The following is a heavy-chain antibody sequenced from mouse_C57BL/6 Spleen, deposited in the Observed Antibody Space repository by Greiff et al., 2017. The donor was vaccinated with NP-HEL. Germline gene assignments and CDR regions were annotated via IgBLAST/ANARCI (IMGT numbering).Heavy chain of an antibody. D-gene: IGHD1-1*01. J-gene: IGHJ4*01. Sequence: EVMLVESGGGLVKPGGSLKLSCAASGFTFSSYAMSWVRQTPEKRLEWVATISDGGSYTYYPDNVKGRFTISRDNAKNNLYLQMSHLKSEDTAMYYCARDKRDYYGSSSGGAMDYWGQGTSVTVSS. CDR1: GFTFSSYA. CDR2: ISDGGSYT. V-gene: IGHV5-4*01. CDR3: ARDKRDYYGSSSGGAMDY.